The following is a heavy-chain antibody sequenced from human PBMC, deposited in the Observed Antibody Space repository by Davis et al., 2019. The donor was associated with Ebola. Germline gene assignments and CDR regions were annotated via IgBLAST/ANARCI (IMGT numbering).Heavy chain of an antibody. Sequence: GGSLRLSCAASGFTFSSYSMNWVRQAPGKGLEWVSYISSSSTIYYADSVKGRFTIFRDNAKNSLYLQMNSLRDEDTAVYYCARDRINQSTYGDYVFYYYYGMDVWGQGTTVTVSS. V-gene: IGHV3-48*02. J-gene: IGHJ6*02. CDR1: GFTFSSYS. CDR3: ARDRINQSTYGDYVFYYYYGMDV. D-gene: IGHD4-17*01. CDR2: ISSSSTI.